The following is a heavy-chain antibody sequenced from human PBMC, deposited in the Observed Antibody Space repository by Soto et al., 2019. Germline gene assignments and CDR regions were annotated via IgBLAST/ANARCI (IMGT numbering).Heavy chain of an antibody. V-gene: IGHV3-30*18. CDR3: AKDYGSGSYYNVDGMDV. Sequence: GGSLRLSCAASGFTFSSYGMHWVRQAPGKGLEWVAVISYDGSNKYYADSVKGRFTISRDNSKNTLYLQMNSLRAEDTAVYYCAKDYGSGSYYNVDGMDVWGQGTTVTVYS. J-gene: IGHJ6*02. D-gene: IGHD3-10*01. CDR2: ISYDGSNK. CDR1: GFTFSSYG.